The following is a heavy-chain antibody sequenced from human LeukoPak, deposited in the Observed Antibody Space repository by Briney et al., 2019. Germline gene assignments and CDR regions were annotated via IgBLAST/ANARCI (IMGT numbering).Heavy chain of an antibody. V-gene: IGHV1-2*02. CDR2: INPNTGGT. CDR3: TRVLSHGAFDI. D-gene: IGHD5-24*01. CDR1: GYSFTSFY. J-gene: IGHJ3*02. Sequence: GASVKVSCKASGYSFTSFYMHWVRQAPGQGLEWMGWINPNTGGTNSAQKFQGRVTLTRDTSSNTAYMELRWLSSDDTAVYYCTRVLSHGAFDIWGQGTMVTVSS.